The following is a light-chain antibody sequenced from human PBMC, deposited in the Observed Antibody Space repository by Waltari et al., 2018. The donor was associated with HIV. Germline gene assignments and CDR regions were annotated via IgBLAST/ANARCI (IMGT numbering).Light chain of an antibody. Sequence: QSVLPQPPPVSGTPGQHVTISCSGSWSDFAGNYVYWYKVVPGTDPKPLIYRNQQRPSGVPDRFSASKSGASASLAVSGLRSDDEADYYCATWDGSLSAYVFGGGTKLTVL. J-gene: IGLJ3*02. CDR2: RNQ. CDR1: WSDFAGNY. CDR3: ATWDGSLSAYV. V-gene: IGLV1-47*01.